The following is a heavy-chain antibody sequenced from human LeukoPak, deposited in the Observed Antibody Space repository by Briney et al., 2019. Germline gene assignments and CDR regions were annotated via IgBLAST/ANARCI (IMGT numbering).Heavy chain of an antibody. CDR3: ARDIPRFSASGSPPRTYYGMDV. CDR1: GGSIGNYY. V-gene: IGHV4-59*01. J-gene: IGHJ6*02. Sequence: PSETLSLTCTVSGGSIGNYYWSWIRQPPGKGLEWIGYIYYSGSTNYNPSLKSRVTISVDTSKNQFSLEVSSVTAADTAVYYCARDIPRFSASGSPPRTYYGMDVWGQGTTVTVSS. CDR2: IYYSGST. D-gene: IGHD1-26*01.